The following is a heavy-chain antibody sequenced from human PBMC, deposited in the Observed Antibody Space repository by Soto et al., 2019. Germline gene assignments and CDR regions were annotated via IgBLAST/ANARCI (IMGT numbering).Heavy chain of an antibody. J-gene: IGHJ2*01. Sequence: EVQLLESGGGLVQPGGSLRLSCAASGFTFRTSAMSWVRQAPGKGLVWVSAINFSGTSTYYADSVKGRFTISRDNSKNTLYLQMSSLRAEDTAVYYSAKNPAWMAVVGSTFDTGGRETLVTASS. V-gene: IGHV3-23*01. D-gene: IGHD6-19*01. CDR1: GFTFRTSA. CDR2: INFSGTST. CDR3: AKNPAWMAVVGSTFDT.